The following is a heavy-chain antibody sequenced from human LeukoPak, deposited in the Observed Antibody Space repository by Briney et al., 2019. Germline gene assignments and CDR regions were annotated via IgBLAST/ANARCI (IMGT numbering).Heavy chain of an antibody. Sequence: GGSLRLSCAGSGFTFSDYYMNWIRQAPGKGLEWVSYISGSGSTTYYADSVKGRFTISRDNAKKSLDLQMNSLRGEDTAVYYCARRRLDYYDSAGYYCDYWGQGTLVTVSS. CDR2: ISGSGSTT. J-gene: IGHJ4*02. CDR3: ARRRLDYYDSAGYYCDY. V-gene: IGHV3-11*04. CDR1: GFTFSDYY. D-gene: IGHD3-22*01.